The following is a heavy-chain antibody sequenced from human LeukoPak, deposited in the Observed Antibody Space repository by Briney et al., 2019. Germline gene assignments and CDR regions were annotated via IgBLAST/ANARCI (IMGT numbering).Heavy chain of an antibody. D-gene: IGHD3-3*01. V-gene: IGHV3-53*01. Sequence: GGSLRLSCAASGFTVSSNYMSWVRQAPGKGLEWVSVIYSGGSTYYADSVKGRFTISRDNSKNTLYPQMNSLRAEDTAVYYCARDVSGRSGYSYYYYYYMDVWGKGTTVTVSS. CDR2: IYSGGST. J-gene: IGHJ6*03. CDR1: GFTVSSNY. CDR3: ARDVSGRSGYSYYYYYYMDV.